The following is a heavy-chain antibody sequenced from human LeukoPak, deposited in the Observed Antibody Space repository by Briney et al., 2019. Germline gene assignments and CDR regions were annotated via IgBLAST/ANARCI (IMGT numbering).Heavy chain of an antibody. CDR2: ISSSSSNI. V-gene: IGHV3-21*01. J-gene: IGHJ6*03. CDR3: ARPTEAYYYYYMDV. CDR1: GFTFSSYS. Sequence: PGGSLRLSCAASGFTFSSYSMNWVRQAPGKGLEWVSSISSSSSNIYYADSVKGRFTISRDNSKNTLYLQMNSLRAEDTAVYYCARPTEAYYYYYMDVWGKGTTVTVSS. D-gene: IGHD4-17*01.